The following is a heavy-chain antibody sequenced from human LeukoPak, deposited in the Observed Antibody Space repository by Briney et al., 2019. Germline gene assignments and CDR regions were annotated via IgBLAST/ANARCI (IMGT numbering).Heavy chain of an antibody. CDR2: IIPIFGTA. Sequence: SVKVSCKASGGTFCSYAISWVRQAPGQGLEWMGGIIPIFGTANYAQKFQGRVTITADESTSTAYMELSSLRSEDTAVYYCARARVPIVVVPAALNYWGQGTLVTVSS. CDR1: GGTFCSYA. D-gene: IGHD2-2*01. V-gene: IGHV1-69*13. J-gene: IGHJ4*02. CDR3: ARARVPIVVVPAALNY.